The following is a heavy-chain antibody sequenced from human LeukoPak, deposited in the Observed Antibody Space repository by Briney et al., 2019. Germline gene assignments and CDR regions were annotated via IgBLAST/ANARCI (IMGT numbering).Heavy chain of an antibody. CDR2: IYYSGST. V-gene: IGHV4-39*01. D-gene: IGHD5/OR15-5a*01. CDR3: ARVYGQQREPSFDY. CDR1: GGSISSSSYY. Sequence: SETLSLTCTVSGGSISSSSYYWGWIRQPPGKGLEWIGSIYYSGSTYYNPSLKSRVTISVDTSKNQFSLKLSSVTAADTAVYYCARVYGQQREPSFDYWGQGTLVTVSS. J-gene: IGHJ4*02.